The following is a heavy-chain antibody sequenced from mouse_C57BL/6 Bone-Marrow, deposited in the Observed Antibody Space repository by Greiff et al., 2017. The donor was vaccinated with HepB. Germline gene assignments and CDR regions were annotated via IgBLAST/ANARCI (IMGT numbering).Heavy chain of an antibody. J-gene: IGHJ1*03. CDR3: ARSRDYYGVGGDWYFDV. Sequence: EVNVVESVAELVRPGASVKLSCTASGFNIKNTYMHWVKQRPEQGLEWIGRIDPANGNTKYAPKFQGKATITADTSSNTAYLQLSSLTSEDTAIYYCARSRDYYGVGGDWYFDVWGTGTTVTVSS. V-gene: IGHV14-3*01. CDR2: IDPANGNT. CDR1: GFNIKNTY. D-gene: IGHD1-1*01.